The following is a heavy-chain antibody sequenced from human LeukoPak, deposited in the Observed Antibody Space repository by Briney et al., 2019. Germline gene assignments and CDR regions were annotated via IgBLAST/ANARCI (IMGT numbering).Heavy chain of an antibody. V-gene: IGHV3-74*01. D-gene: IGHD6-19*01. CDR2: INSDGSII. J-gene: IGHJ4*02. Sequence: GGSLRLSCAASGFTFSSNWIHWFRQAPGKGLLWVSRINSDGSIISYADSVKGRFTISRDNAKNTVYVQMNSLRAEDTAVYYCARGSSGSANRIDYWGQGTLVTVSS. CDR1: GFTFSSNW. CDR3: ARGSSGSANRIDY.